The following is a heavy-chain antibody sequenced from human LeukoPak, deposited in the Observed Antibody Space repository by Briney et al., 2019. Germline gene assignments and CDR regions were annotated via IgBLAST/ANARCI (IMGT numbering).Heavy chain of an antibody. CDR2: ISGDGGST. CDR1: GYSFADYA. V-gene: IGHV3-43*02. Sequence: PGGSPAVSCAASGYSFADYAMHCGRPAPGKGLEWVSHISGDGGSTYYAGSAKGRFTISRDNSKNSLYLQMNSLRTEDTALYYCAKSGILTGYYYNWFDPWGQGTLFTVSS. CDR3: AKSGILTGYYYNWFDP. J-gene: IGHJ5*02. D-gene: IGHD3-9*01.